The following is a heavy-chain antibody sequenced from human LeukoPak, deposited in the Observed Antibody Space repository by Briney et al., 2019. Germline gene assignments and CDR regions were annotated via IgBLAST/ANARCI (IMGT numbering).Heavy chain of an antibody. CDR1: GFTFSSYA. CDR3: ARDSVYYYDSSGYHHYYMDV. J-gene: IGHJ6*03. CDR2: ISGSGSST. V-gene: IGHV3-23*01. Sequence: GGSLRPSCAASGFTFSSYAMSWVRQAPGKGLEWVSAISGSGSSTYYADSVKGRFTISRDNAKNSLYLQMNSLRAEDTAVYYCARDSVYYYDSSGYHHYYMDVWGKGTTVTVSS. D-gene: IGHD3-22*01.